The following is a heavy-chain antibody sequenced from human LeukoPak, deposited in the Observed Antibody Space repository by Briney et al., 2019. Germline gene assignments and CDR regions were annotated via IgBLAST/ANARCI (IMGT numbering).Heavy chain of an antibody. CDR2: IWYDGSNK. V-gene: IGHV3-33*06. J-gene: IGHJ4*02. D-gene: IGHD6-19*01. CDR1: GFTFSSYG. Sequence: PGRSLRLSGAASGFTFSSYGMHWVRQAPGKGLEWVAVIWYDGSNKYYADSVKGRFTISRDNSKNTLYLQMNSLRAEDTAVYYCAKDRAHYSSGWRGFFDYWGQGTLVTVS. CDR3: AKDRAHYSSGWRGFFDY.